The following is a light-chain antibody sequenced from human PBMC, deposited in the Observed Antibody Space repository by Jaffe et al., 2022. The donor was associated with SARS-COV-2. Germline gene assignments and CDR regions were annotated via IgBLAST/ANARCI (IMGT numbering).Light chain of an antibody. V-gene: IGLV2-14*03. J-gene: IGLJ1*01. CDR3: SSYTSGSTYV. CDR2: DVS. Sequence: QSALTQPASVSGSPGQSITISCTGTSSDVGGYNYVSWYQQLPGKAPKLIVYDVSNRPSGVSNRFSGSKSGKTASLTISGLQAEDEADYYCSSYTSGSTYVFGTGTVVTVL. CDR1: SSDVGGYNY.